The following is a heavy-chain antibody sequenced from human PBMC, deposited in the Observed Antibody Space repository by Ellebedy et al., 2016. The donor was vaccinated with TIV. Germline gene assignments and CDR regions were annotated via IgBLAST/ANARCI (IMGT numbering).Heavy chain of an antibody. CDR1: GFTFSSYA. V-gene: IGHV3-23*01. Sequence: GESLKISCAASGFTFSSYAMSWVRQAPGKGLEWVSAISGSGGSTYYADSVKGRFTISRDNSKNQLYLPMKSLRAEDTAVYYCAKDGGSGWPPNWFDPWGQGTLVTVSS. J-gene: IGHJ5*02. CDR3: AKDGGSGWPPNWFDP. CDR2: ISGSGGST. D-gene: IGHD6-19*01.